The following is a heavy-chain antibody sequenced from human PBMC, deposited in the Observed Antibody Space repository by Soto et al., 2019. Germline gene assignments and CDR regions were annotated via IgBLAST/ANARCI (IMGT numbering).Heavy chain of an antibody. Sequence: GESLKISCKGSGYRFSSYWIAWVRQMPGKGLEWMGIIYPGDSDTRYSPSFQGQVTMSVDKSNNTAYLHWSSLKASDTAMYYCARQGSNGAYYYYGMDVCGQGPTVTVSS. V-gene: IGHV5-51*01. D-gene: IGHD2-8*01. J-gene: IGHJ6*02. CDR2: IYPGDSDT. CDR3: ARQGSNGAYYYYGMDV. CDR1: GYRFSSYW.